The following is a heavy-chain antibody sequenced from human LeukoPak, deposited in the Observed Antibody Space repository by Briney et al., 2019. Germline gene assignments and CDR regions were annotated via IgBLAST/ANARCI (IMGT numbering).Heavy chain of an antibody. V-gene: IGHV3-30*04. D-gene: IGHD3-10*01. Sequence: PGRSLRLSCAASGFTFSSYAMHWVRQAPGKGLEWVAVISYDGSNKYYADSVKGRFTISRDNSKNTLYLQMNSLRAEDTAVYYCARDLEYYYGSGSINWFDPWGQGTLVTVSS. CDR1: GFTFSSYA. CDR2: ISYDGSNK. J-gene: IGHJ5*02. CDR3: ARDLEYYYGSGSINWFDP.